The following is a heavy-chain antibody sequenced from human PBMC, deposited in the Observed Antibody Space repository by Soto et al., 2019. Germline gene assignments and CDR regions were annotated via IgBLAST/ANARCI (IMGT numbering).Heavy chain of an antibody. Sequence: KTSETLSLTCTVSDGSISSYYWTWIRQSAGKGLEWIGRIYDSGSTNYNPPLKSRVTLSVDRAKKNFSLKLTSVTAADTAVYYCARAEYFYESSGYYAAPIFDHWGHGVLVTVSS. J-gene: IGHJ4*01. D-gene: IGHD3-22*01. CDR2: IYDSGST. CDR1: DGSISSYY. V-gene: IGHV4-4*07. CDR3: ARAEYFYESSGYYAAPIFDH.